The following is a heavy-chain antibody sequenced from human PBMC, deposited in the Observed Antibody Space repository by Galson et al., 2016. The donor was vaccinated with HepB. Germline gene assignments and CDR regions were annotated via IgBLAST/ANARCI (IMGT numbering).Heavy chain of an antibody. CDR3: ASRGFGELLPNWFDP. J-gene: IGHJ5*02. V-gene: IGHV3-33*01. D-gene: IGHD3-10*01. CDR2: IWYDGTSK. CDR1: GFTFSNFA. Sequence: SLRLSCAASGFTFSNFAMHWVRQAPGKGLEWVAVIWYDGTSKYYVDSVKGRFTISRDNSKNTLYLQMNSLTAEDTAVYYCASRGFGELLPNWFDPWGQGTLVTVSS.